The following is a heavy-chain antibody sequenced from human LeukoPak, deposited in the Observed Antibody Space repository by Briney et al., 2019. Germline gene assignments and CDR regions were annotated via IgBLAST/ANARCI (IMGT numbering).Heavy chain of an antibody. Sequence: SETLSLTCTVSGGSISSYYWSWIRQPPGKGLEWIGYIYYSGSTNYNPSLKSRVTISVDTSKNQFSLKLSSVTAADTAVYYCARAAVAGTRTAFDYWGQGTLVTVSS. D-gene: IGHD6-19*01. V-gene: IGHV4-59*01. CDR3: ARAAVAGTRTAFDY. CDR2: IYYSGST. CDR1: GGSISSYY. J-gene: IGHJ4*02.